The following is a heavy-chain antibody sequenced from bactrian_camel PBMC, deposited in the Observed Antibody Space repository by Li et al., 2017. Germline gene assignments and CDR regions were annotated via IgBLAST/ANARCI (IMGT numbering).Heavy chain of an antibody. CDR2: IDQNDDGI. CDR3: AADRLRCLRADGWPVPDYNY. D-gene: IGHD5*01. J-gene: IGHJ4*01. CDR1: GFVFSAYS. Sequence: ASGFVFSAYSMSWVRQAPGKGVEWVSGIDQNDDGILYVESVTGRFTISQDNAKKTTYLQMDHLKTEDTAIYYCAADRLRCLRADGWPVPDYNYWGQGTQVTVS. V-gene: IGHV3S40*01.